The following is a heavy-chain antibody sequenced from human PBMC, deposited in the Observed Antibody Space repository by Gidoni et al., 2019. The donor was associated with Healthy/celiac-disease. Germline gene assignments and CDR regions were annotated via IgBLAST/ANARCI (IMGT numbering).Heavy chain of an antibody. Sequence: QLQLQESGPGLVKPSETLSLTCTVPGGSVSSSSYYWGWLRQPPGKGLEWIGSIYYSGSTDHNPSLKSRVTISVDTSKNQFSLKLSSVTAADTAVYYCARQGEGYSYGPFDYWGQGTLVTVSS. CDR2: IYYSGST. CDR1: GGSVSSSSYY. D-gene: IGHD5-18*01. V-gene: IGHV4-39*01. J-gene: IGHJ4*02. CDR3: ARQGEGYSYGPFDY.